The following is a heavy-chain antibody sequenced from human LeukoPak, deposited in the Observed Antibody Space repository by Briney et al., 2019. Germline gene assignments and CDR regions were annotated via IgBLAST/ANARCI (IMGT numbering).Heavy chain of an antibody. Sequence: GGSLRLSCAASGFTFSSYSMNWVRQAPGKGLEWVSSISSSSSSYIYYADSVKGRFTISRDNAKNSLYLQMNSLRAEDTALYSCAKDLGMGGGSWYYFDYWGQGTLVTVSS. CDR2: ISSSSSSYI. CDR1: GFTFSSYS. J-gene: IGHJ4*02. V-gene: IGHV3-21*04. D-gene: IGHD2-15*01. CDR3: AKDLGMGGGSWYYFDY.